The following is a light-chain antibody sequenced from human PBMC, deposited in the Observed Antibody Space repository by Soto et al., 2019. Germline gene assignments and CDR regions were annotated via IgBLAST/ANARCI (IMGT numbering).Light chain of an antibody. CDR1: SSDVGGYNH. CDR3: TSYTSSSPYV. Sequence: QSVLTQPASVSESPGQSITISCAGTSSDVGGYNHVSWYQQHPDKAPKLMIYEVSNRPSGVSNRFSGSKSGNTASLTISGLQAEDEADYYCTSYTSSSPYVFGTGTKVTVL. CDR2: EVS. J-gene: IGLJ1*01. V-gene: IGLV2-14*01.